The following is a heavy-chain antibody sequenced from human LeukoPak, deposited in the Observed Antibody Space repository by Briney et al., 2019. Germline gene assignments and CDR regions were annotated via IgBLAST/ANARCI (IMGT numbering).Heavy chain of an antibody. CDR1: GFTFDDYA. CDR3: AKDLLTGFGDIVATIGLFDY. Sequence: PGGSMRLSCAASGFTFDDYAMHWVRHAPGKGLEWVSGISWNSGSIGYADSVKGRFTISRDNAKNSLYLQMNSLRAEDTALYYCAKDLLTGFGDIVATIGLFDYWGQGTLVTVSS. D-gene: IGHD5-12*01. CDR2: ISWNSGSI. J-gene: IGHJ4*02. V-gene: IGHV3-9*01.